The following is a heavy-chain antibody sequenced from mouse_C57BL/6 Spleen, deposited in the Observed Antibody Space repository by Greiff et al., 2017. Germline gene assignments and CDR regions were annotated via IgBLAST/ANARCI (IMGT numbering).Heavy chain of an antibody. J-gene: IGHJ3*01. CDR1: GFTFSSYA. V-gene: IGHV5-4*01. Sequence: EVKLMESGGGLVKPGGSLKLSCAASGFTFSSYAMSWVRQTPEKRLEWVATISDGGSYTYYPDNVKGRFTISRDNAKNNLYLQMSHLKSEDTAMYYCARDRYDYGKGFAYWGQGTLVTVSA. D-gene: IGHD2-4*01. CDR3: ARDRYDYGKGFAY. CDR2: ISDGGSYT.